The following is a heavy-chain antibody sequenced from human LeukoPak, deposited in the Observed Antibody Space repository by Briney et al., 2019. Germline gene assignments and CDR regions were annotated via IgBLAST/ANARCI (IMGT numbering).Heavy chain of an antibody. Sequence: GTSLRLSCAASGFTFSSYGMHWVRQVPGKGLEWVAVISSGGGDTNYVDSVKGRFTISRDNSKNTLYLQMNSLRAEDTAVYYCAREGQGEGYCSSTSCTIDYWGQGTLVTVSS. D-gene: IGHD2-2*01. CDR2: ISSGGGDT. CDR1: GFTFSSYG. J-gene: IGHJ4*02. V-gene: IGHV3-30*03. CDR3: AREGQGEGYCSSTSCTIDY.